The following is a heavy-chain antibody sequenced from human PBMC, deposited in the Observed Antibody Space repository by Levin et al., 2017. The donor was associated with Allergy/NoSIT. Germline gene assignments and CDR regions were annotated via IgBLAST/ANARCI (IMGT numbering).Heavy chain of an antibody. D-gene: IGHD5-18*01. J-gene: IGHJ4*02. CDR1: DDSVSSSFYY. CDR3: ARGHTAMAYFDY. CDR2: IYHSGAT. V-gene: IGHV4-39*01. Sequence: SQTLSLTCTVSDDSVSSSFYYWAWIRQPPGRGLEWTGSIYHSGATYNNPSLGSRVAMSVDTSKNQFSLRLRSVTAADTAVYYCARGHTAMAYFDYWGQGILVTVSS.